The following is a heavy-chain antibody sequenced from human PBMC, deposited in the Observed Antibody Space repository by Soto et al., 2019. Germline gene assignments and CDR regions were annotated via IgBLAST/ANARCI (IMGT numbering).Heavy chain of an antibody. Sequence: PXETLSLTCTVSGDSIDSTNNDYWAWIRQPPGKGLEWIGSSSFTGNTFFNPSLKSRVNIFIDTSENQFSLRVYSVTAADTAIYYCARPDSSSWAASFDYWGRGTLVTVS. J-gene: IGHJ4*02. CDR3: ARPDSSSWAASFDY. D-gene: IGHD6-13*01. V-gene: IGHV4-39*01. CDR2: SSFTGNT. CDR1: GDSIDSTNNDY.